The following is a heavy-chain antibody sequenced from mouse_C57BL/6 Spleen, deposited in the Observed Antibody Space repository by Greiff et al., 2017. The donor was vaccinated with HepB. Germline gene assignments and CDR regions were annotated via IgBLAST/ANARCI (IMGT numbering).Heavy chain of an antibody. CDR2: IDPSDSYT. Sequence: QVQLQQPGAELVMPGASVKLSCKASGYTFTSYWMHWVKQRPGQGLEWIGEIDPSDSYTNYNQKFKGKSTLTVDKSSSTAYMQLSSLISEDSAVYYCARRGYFDVWGTGTTVTVSS. J-gene: IGHJ1*03. V-gene: IGHV1-69*01. CDR3: ARRGYFDV. CDR1: GYTFTSYW.